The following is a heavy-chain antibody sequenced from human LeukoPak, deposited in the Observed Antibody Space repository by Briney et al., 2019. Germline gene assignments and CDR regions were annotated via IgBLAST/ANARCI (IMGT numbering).Heavy chain of an antibody. V-gene: IGHV4-39*07. CDR2: IYYSGNT. CDR3: ARVIVTAPAIFSYFDY. J-gene: IGHJ4*02. D-gene: IGHD2/OR15-2a*01. CDR1: GGSISSRSYY. Sequence: PSETLSLTCTVSGGSISSRSYYWGWIRQPPGKGLEWIGTIYYSGNTYYNPSLKSRVTISLDTSKNQFSLKLSSVTAADTAVYYCARVIVTAPAIFSYFDYWGQGTLVTVSS.